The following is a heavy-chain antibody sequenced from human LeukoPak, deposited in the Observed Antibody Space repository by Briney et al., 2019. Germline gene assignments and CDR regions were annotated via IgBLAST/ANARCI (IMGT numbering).Heavy chain of an antibody. CDR3: ARANTYYDFWKAFDY. CDR1: GFTVSSNY. CDR2: IYSGGST. D-gene: IGHD3-3*01. V-gene: IGHV3-53*01. J-gene: IGHJ4*02. Sequence: GGALRLSCAASGFTVSSNYMSWVRQAPGKGLEWVSVIYSGGSTCYADSVKGRFTISRDNSKNTLYLQMNSLRAEDTAVYYCARANTYYDFWKAFDYWGQGTLVTVSS.